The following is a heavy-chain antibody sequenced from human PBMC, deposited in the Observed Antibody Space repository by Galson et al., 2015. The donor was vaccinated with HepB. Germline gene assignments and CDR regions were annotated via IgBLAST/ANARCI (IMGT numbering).Heavy chain of an antibody. D-gene: IGHD3-16*01. J-gene: IGHJ4*02. CDR1: GYRFTSYW. CDR2: IFPGDFDT. Sequence: QSGAEVTKPGESVKISCKGSGYRFTSYWIGWTRQRPGKGLEWMGVIFPGDFDTRYSPAFQGQVTISADKSISTVYLQWDSLGAPDTAVYYCTRHVGSGSYADYWGQATLVTVSS. V-gene: IGHV5-51*01. CDR3: TRHVGSGSYADY.